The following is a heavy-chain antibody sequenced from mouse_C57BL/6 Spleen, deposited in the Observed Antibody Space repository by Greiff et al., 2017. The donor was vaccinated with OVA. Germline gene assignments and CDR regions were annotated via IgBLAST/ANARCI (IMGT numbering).Heavy chain of an antibody. CDR2: IDPSDSYT. CDR3: ASSHYGSSPSYFDY. D-gene: IGHD1-1*01. Sequence: QVQLQQFGAELVMPGASVKLSCKASGYTFTSYWMHWVKQRPGQGLEWIGEIDPSDSYTNYNQKFKGKSTLTVDKSSSTAYMQLSSLTSEDSAVYYCASSHYGSSPSYFDYWGQGTTLTVSS. CDR1: GYTFTSYW. V-gene: IGHV1-69*01. J-gene: IGHJ2*01.